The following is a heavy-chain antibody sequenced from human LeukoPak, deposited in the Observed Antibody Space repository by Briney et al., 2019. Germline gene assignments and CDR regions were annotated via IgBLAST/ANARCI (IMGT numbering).Heavy chain of an antibody. J-gene: IGHJ4*02. CDR1: GYTFTSYY. V-gene: IGHV1-46*01. Sequence: ATVKLSCKASGYTFTSYYMHWVRQAPGQGLEWMGIINPSGGSTSYAQKFQGRVTMTRDTSTSTVYMELSSLRSEDTAVYYCARTVAATQILDYWGQGTLVTVSS. CDR3: ARTVAATQILDY. D-gene: IGHD2-15*01. CDR2: INPSGGST.